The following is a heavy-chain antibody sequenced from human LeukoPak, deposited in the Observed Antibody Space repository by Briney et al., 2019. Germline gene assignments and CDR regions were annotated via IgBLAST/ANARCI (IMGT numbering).Heavy chain of an antibody. CDR2: IDWDDDR. CDR1: GFSLNTSGRR. V-gene: IGHV2-70*04. J-gene: IGHJ4*02. CDR3: ARTHLYSGGWFWDF. D-gene: IGHD6-19*01. Sequence: SGPALVKPTQTLTLTRTFSGFSLNTSGRRVSWIRQAPGKALEWLARIDWDDDRFYRPSLKTRLTISKDTSKNQVVLTMTNMDPVDTATYYCARTHLYSGGWFWDFWGQGILVTVSS.